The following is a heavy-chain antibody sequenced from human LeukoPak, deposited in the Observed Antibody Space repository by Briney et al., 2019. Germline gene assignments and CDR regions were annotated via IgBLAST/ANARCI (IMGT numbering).Heavy chain of an antibody. V-gene: IGHV4-39*01. CDR3: ARMRYGDTAMVVGNYFDY. CDR1: GGSISSSSYY. D-gene: IGHD5-18*01. Sequence: SETLSLTCTVSGGSISSSSYYWGWIRQPPGKGLEWIGSIYYSGSTYYNPSLKSRVTISIDTSKNQFSLKLSSVTAADTAVYYCARMRYGDTAMVVGNYFDYWGQGTLVTVSS. CDR2: IYYSGST. J-gene: IGHJ4*02.